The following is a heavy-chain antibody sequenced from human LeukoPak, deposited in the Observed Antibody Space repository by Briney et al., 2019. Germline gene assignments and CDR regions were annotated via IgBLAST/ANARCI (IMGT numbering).Heavy chain of an antibody. CDR2: INPNSGGT. CDR1: GYTFTGYY. J-gene: IGHJ3*02. D-gene: IGHD5-18*01. Sequence: ASVKVSCKASGYTFTGYYIHWVRQAPGQGLEWVAWINPNSGGTNYAQKFQGRVTMTSDTFISTGFMELSRLRSDDTAVYYCARNQPFGYSYGSGTRDAFDIWGQGTMITVSS. V-gene: IGHV1-2*02. CDR3: ARNQPFGYSYGSGTRDAFDI.